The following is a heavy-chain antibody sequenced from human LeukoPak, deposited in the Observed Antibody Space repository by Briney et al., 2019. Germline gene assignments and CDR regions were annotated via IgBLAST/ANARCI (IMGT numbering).Heavy chain of an antibody. CDR3: ASLKDCSDISCYAHYSYMDI. Sequence: SETLSLTCAVSGGSISSTKYYWGWIRQPPGRGLEWIGTFYYTGDTYYNPSLKRRVTISIDPSKHPFSLKLSSVTAADTAVYYCASLKDCSDISCYAHYSYMDIWGKGTTVAVSS. D-gene: IGHD2-2*01. V-gene: IGHV4-39*07. J-gene: IGHJ6*03. CDR2: FYYTGDT. CDR1: GGSISSTKYY.